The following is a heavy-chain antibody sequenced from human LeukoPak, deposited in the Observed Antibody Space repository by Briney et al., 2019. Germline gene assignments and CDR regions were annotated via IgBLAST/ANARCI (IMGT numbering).Heavy chain of an antibody. J-gene: IGHJ4*02. CDR2: ISYDGSNK. CDR3: ARGIDY. CDR1: GFTFSTYG. Sequence: GRSLRLSCAASGFTFSTYGMHWVRQAPGKGLEWVAVISYDGSNKYYADSVKGRFTISRDTSKNMVFLQMNSLRVEDTAVYYCARGIDYWGRGTLVTVSS. V-gene: IGHV3-30*03.